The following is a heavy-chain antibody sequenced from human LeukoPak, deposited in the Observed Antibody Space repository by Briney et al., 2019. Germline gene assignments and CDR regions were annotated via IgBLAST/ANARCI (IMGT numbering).Heavy chain of an antibody. D-gene: IGHD1-26*01. V-gene: IGHV3-74*01. J-gene: IGHJ4*02. CDR3: ARSYSGSAFDY. Sequence: GGSLRLSCAASGLTFSSHWMHWVRQAPGKGLVWVSRITNDGSSTTYADSVKGRFTISRDDAKNMLYLQVNSLRAEDTAVYYCARSYSGSAFDYWGQGTLVTVSS. CDR1: GLTFSSHW. CDR2: ITNDGSST.